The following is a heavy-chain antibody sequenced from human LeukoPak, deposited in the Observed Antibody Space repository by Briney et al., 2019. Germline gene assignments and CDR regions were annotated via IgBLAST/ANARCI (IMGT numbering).Heavy chain of an antibody. J-gene: IGHJ4*02. CDR1: GFTFSNAW. V-gene: IGHV3-23*01. CDR3: ARAPVTSCRGAFCYPFDI. Sequence: GSLRLSCAASGFTFSNAWVSWVRQAPGKGLEWVSATSSSDAGTYHAESVRGRFTISRDNSKNTLYLQMNSLRADDAAVYYCARAPVTSCRGAFCYPFDIWGQGTLVTVSS. D-gene: IGHD2-15*01. CDR2: TSSSDAGT.